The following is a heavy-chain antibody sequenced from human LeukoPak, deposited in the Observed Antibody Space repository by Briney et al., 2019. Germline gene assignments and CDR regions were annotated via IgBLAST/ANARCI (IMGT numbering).Heavy chain of an antibody. D-gene: IGHD2-15*01. J-gene: IGHJ6*03. V-gene: IGHV4-59*01. CDR1: GGSIRTYY. Sequence: SETLSLTCTVSGGSIRTYYWSWIRQPPGKGLEWIGFTSYSGSTTYNPSLKSRVTISLDMSKNQFSLELTSVTAADTAVYYCARDLGSVSQYYYYMDVWGKGTTVTVPS. CDR3: ARDLGSVSQYYYYMDV. CDR2: TSYSGST.